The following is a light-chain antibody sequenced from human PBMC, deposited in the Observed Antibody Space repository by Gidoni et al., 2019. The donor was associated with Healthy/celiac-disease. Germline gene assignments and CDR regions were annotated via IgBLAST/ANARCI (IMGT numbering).Light chain of an antibody. CDR3: QQYYSTPRRT. CDR2: AAS. J-gene: IGKJ4*01. Sequence: DIKMTQSPSSLSASVGDRVTITCRASQGISNSLAWYQQKPGKAPKLLLYAASRLESGVPSRFSGSGSGTDYTLTISSLQPEDFATYYCQQYYSTPRRTFGGGTKVEIK. V-gene: IGKV1-NL1*01. CDR1: QGISNS.